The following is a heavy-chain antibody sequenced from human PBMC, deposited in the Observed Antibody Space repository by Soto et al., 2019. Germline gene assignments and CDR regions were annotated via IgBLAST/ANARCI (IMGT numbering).Heavy chain of an antibody. CDR3: AKDYYYGMDV. CDR2: ISYDGSNK. J-gene: IGHJ6*02. CDR1: GFTFSSYG. V-gene: IGHV3-30*18. Sequence: ESGGGVVPPGRSLRLSCAASGFTFSSYGMHWVRQAPGKGLEWVAVISYDGSNKYYADSVKGRFTISRDNSKNTLYLQMNSLRAEDTAVYYCAKDYYYGMDVWGQGTTVTVSS.